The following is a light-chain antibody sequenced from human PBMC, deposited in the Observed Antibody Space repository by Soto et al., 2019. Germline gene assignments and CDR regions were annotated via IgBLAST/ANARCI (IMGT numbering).Light chain of an antibody. V-gene: IGLV2-14*01. J-gene: IGLJ1*01. Sequence: QSALTQPASVSGSPGQSITISCTGTSSDVGGYNYVSWYQQHPGKAPKHMIFEVSNRPSRVSNRFSGSKSGNTASLPISGVLDEDEADYYCSSYTSSSTLYVFGTGTKVTVL. CDR2: EVS. CDR1: SSDVGGYNY. CDR3: SSYTSSSTLYV.